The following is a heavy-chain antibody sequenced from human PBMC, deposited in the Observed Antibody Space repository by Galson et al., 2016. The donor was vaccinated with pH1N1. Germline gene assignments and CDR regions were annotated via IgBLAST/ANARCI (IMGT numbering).Heavy chain of an antibody. Sequence: SVKVSCKASGYSVTSYYMHWVRQAPGQGLEWIGIIDPSDGTTTYSQKFQGRIILTRDTSTNSVHMELTTLRPDDSATYFCARRYYFDYWGQGTLVTVSS. J-gene: IGHJ4*02. V-gene: IGHV1-46*01. CDR3: ARRYYFDY. CDR1: GYSVTSYY. CDR2: IDPSDGTT.